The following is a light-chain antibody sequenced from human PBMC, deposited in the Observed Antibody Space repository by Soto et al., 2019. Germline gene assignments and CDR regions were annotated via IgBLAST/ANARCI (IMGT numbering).Light chain of an antibody. CDR2: GAS. V-gene: IGKV3-20*01. CDR1: QSVSSSY. CDR3: QQYGSTPPK. J-gene: IGKJ1*01. Sequence: DIVMTQSPDSLAVSLGERATLSCRASQSVSSSYLAWYQQKPGQAPRLLIYGASSRATGIPDSFSGSGSGTDFTLTISRLEPEDFAVYYCQQYGSTPPKFGQGTKVDIK.